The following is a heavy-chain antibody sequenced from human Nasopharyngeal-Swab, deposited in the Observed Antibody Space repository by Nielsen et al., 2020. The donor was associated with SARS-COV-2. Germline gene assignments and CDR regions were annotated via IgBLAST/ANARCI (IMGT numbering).Heavy chain of an antibody. J-gene: IGHJ4*02. Sequence: VRQAPGKGLEWVSLISGSGGSTYYADSVKGRFTISRDNSKNTLYLQMNSLRAEDTAVYYCAKDEYIVVVPAALRLDYWGQGTLVTVSS. CDR2: ISGSGGST. V-gene: IGHV3-23*01. CDR3: AKDEYIVVVPAALRLDY. D-gene: IGHD2-2*01.